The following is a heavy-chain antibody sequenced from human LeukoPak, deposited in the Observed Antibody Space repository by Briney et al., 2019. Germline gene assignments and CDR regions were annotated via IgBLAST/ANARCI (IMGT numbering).Heavy chain of an antibody. V-gene: IGHV1-3*01. CDR3: ARGKSSSSDPFDC. Sequence: ASVTVSCKASGYTFTSDAMHWVRQAPGQRLEWMGWINAGNGNTKYSQKFQDRVTITTDTSASTAYMELSSLRSEDTAVYYCARGKSSSSDPFDCWGQGTLVTVSS. D-gene: IGHD6-6*01. CDR2: INAGNGNT. J-gene: IGHJ4*02. CDR1: GYTFTSDA.